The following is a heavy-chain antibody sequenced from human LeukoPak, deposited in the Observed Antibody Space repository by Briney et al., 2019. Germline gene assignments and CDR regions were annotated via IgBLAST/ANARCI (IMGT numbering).Heavy chain of an antibody. Sequence: ASVKVSCKASGYAFTCYYMHWVRQAPGQGLEWSGWINPNSGGTNYAQKFQGRVTMTRDTSISTAYMELSRLTYDDTAVYYCARDGNYDILTGYPDPNYYYYMDVWGKGTTVTVSS. CDR1: GYAFTCYY. CDR2: INPNSGGT. CDR3: ARDGNYDILTGYPDPNYYYYMDV. D-gene: IGHD3-9*01. V-gene: IGHV1-2*02. J-gene: IGHJ6*03.